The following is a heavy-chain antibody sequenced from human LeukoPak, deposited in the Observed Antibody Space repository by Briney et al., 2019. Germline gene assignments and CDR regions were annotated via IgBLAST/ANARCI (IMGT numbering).Heavy chain of an antibody. CDR1: GGSISSYY. D-gene: IGHD5-18*01. V-gene: IGHV4-59*12. J-gene: IGHJ3*02. Sequence: SETLSLTCTVSGGSISSYYWSWIRQPPGKGLEWIGYIYYSGSTNYNPSLKSRVTISVDTSKNQFSLKLSSVTAADTAVYYCARDMGIQSDAFDIWGQGTMVTVSS. CDR3: ARDMGIQSDAFDI. CDR2: IYYSGST.